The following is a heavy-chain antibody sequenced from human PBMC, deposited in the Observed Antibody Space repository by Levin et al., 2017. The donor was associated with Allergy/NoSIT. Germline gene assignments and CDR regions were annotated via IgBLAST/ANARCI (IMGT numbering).Heavy chain of an antibody. Sequence: LTCAASGFKFSADAFHWVRQAPGEGLEWVAVISFDGRNEYYADSVKGRFTISRDNSTTMVYLQMNSLRSEETAVYYCARAGDWGPHGGGECYRAVGGYFDSWGQGTPVTVSS. V-gene: IGHV3-30*04. CDR1: GFKFSADA. CDR3: ARAGDWGPHGGGECYRAVGGYFDS. D-gene: IGHD2-21*01. CDR2: ISFDGRNE. J-gene: IGHJ4*02.